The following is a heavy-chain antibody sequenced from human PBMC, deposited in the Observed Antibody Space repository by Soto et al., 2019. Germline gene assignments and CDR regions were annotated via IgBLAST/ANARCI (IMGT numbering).Heavy chain of an antibody. CDR2: IFNSGST. Sequence: PSETLSLTCTVSGVSISSGGYYWNWLRQHPGKGLEWIGYIFNSGSTFCNPSLKSRLTISADTSKDQFSLRLSSVTVADTAVYYCARHQEEGSIRPPSFRSYYYGLDVWGQGTTVTVSS. CDR1: GVSISSGGYY. J-gene: IGHJ6*02. V-gene: IGHV4-31*03. CDR3: ARHQEEGSIRPPSFRSYYYGLDV. D-gene: IGHD6-6*01.